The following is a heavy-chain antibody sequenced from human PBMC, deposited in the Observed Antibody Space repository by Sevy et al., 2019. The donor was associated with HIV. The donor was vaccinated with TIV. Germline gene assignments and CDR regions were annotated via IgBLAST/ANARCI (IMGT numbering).Heavy chain of an antibody. V-gene: IGHV4-34*01. CDR1: GGSFSGYY. D-gene: IGHD2-2*03. CDR2: INHSGST. J-gene: IGHJ4*02. CDR3: ARVFGYCSSTSCSYYFDY. Sequence: SETLSLTCAVYGGSFSGYYWSWIRQPPGKGLEWIGEINHSGSTNYNPSLKSRVTISVDTFKNQFSLKLSSVTAADTAVYYCARVFGYCSSTSCSYYFDYWGQGTLVTVSS.